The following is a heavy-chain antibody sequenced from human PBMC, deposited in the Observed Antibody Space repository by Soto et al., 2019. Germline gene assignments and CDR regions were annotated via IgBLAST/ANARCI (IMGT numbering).Heavy chain of an antibody. CDR1: GFTFASYT. CDR3: AKSGGPPASLDVYFDY. V-gene: IGHV3-23*01. D-gene: IGHD2-2*01. CDR2: INSGGDTT. Sequence: EVQLLESGGGMVQPGESLRLSCAASGFTFASYTMTWVRQAPGKGLEWVSTINSGGDTTYYSDSVKGQFTISRDSPKNTLFLLMTSLRAEDTAVYYCAKSGGPPASLDVYFDYWGQGTLVTVSS. J-gene: IGHJ4*02.